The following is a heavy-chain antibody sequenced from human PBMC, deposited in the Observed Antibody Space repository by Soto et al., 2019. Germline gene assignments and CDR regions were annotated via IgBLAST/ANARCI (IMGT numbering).Heavy chain of an antibody. V-gene: IGHV4-59*01. CDR1: GGSISNYY. J-gene: IGHJ4*02. D-gene: IGHD6-13*01. CDR2: TYYRGCT. CDR3: AREVAAPGSTYFDY. Sequence: SETLSLTCTVSGGSISNYYWHWIRQPPGKGREWIAYTYYRGCTKYNPSLKSRVTIAVDKSMNQIFLKLRSVTAADAAVYYCAREVAAPGSTYFDYLGEGTLVTVSS.